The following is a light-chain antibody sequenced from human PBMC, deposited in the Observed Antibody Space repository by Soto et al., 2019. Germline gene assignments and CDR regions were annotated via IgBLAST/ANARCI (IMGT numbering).Light chain of an antibody. CDR1: QSISSY. J-gene: IGKJ5*01. Sequence: DIQMTQYPSSLSASFGDRITITCRASQSISSYLNWYQQKPGKAPNLLIYVASSLQSEVPSRFSGSGSGTDFTLTITSLQPEDFATYYCQQSYGTPITFGQGTRLEIK. CDR2: VAS. CDR3: QQSYGTPIT. V-gene: IGKV1-39*01.